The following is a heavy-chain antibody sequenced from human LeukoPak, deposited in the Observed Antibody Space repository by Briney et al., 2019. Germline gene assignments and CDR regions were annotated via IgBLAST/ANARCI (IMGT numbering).Heavy chain of an antibody. CDR1: GFTFRTYA. V-gene: IGHV3-23*01. CDR3: AKGDCSSTSCSTYLDY. CDR2: ISASGDST. D-gene: IGHD2-2*02. J-gene: IGHJ4*02. Sequence: PGGSLRLSCAASGFTFRTYAMNWVRQAPGQGLEWVSGISASGDSTYYADSVKGRFTISRDSSKNTLLLQRNRPRVEDTAIYYCAKGDCSSTSCSTYLDYWGQGTLVTVSS.